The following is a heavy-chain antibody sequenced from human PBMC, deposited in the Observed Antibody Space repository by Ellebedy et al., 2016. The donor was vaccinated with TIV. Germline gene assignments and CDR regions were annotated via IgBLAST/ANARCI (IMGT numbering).Heavy chain of an antibody. CDR2: INPNSGGT. J-gene: IGHJ4*02. CDR1: GYTFTGYY. CDR3: ARERDDGSGSLDY. D-gene: IGHD3-10*01. V-gene: IGHV1-2*02. Sequence: ASVKVSXKASGYTFTGYYMHWVRQAPGQGLEWMGWINPNSGGTNYAQKFQGRVTMTRDTSISTAYMELSRLRSDDTAVYYCARERDDGSGSLDYWGQGTLVTVSS.